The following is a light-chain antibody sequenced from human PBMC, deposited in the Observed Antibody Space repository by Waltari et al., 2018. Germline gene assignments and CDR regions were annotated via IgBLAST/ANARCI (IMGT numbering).Light chain of an antibody. CDR1: RSDIGAFDL. CDR3: SSFTTGSTGL. J-gene: IGLJ2*01. Sequence: QSALAQPASVSGSPGQSITISCTGSRSDIGAFDLVSWYQQHPGRAPRLIIRNVSERPSGVPHRFSGSKSGNTASLTISSLRSEDESLYFCSSFTTGSTGLFGGGTKLTVL. CDR2: NVS. V-gene: IGLV2-14*03.